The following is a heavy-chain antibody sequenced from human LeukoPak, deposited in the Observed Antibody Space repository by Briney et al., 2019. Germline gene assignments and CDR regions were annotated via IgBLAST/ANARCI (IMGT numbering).Heavy chain of an antibody. CDR1: GGSISSYY. J-gene: IGHJ4*02. V-gene: IGHV4-59*01. D-gene: IGHD5-24*01. CDR2: IYYSGST. Sequence: SETLSLTCTVSGGSISSYYWSWIRQPPGRGLEWIGYIYYSGSTNYNPSLKSRVTISVDTSKNQFSLKLSSVTAADTAVYYCARAPMATTPYYFDYWGQGTLVTVSS. CDR3: ARAPMATTPYYFDY.